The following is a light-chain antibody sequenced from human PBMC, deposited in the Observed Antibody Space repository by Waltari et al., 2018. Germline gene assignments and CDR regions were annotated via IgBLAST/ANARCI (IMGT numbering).Light chain of an antibody. CDR1: NSNIGAGYD. CDR2: DNN. Sequence: QSVLTQPPSVSGAPGQRVTISCTGNNSNIGAGYDVHWFQQLPGTAPKLLIFDNNIRHSGVPNRFPGSDPGASASLAMIGVPPGDEAYYFWQSYDSHGGVFCGGTKLTVL. J-gene: IGLJ3*02. V-gene: IGLV1-40*01. CDR3: QSYDSHGGV.